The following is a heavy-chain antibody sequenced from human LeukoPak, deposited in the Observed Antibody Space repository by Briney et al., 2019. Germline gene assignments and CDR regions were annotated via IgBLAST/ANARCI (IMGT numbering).Heavy chain of an antibody. Sequence: GASLKISSKGSGYRFTSYWIGWARPMPGKGLEWMGIIYPGDSDTRYSPSFQSQVTISADKSISTAYLQWSSLKASDTAMYYCATFGVYCSNTSCWVDYWGQGTLVTVSS. CDR1: GYRFTSYW. D-gene: IGHD2-2*01. CDR3: ATFGVYCSNTSCWVDY. J-gene: IGHJ4*02. CDR2: IYPGDSDT. V-gene: IGHV5-51*01.